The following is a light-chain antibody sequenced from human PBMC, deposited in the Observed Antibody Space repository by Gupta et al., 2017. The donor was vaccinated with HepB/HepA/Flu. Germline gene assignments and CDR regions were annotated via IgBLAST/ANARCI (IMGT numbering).Light chain of an antibody. J-gene: IGLJ1*01. CDR3: SAHASVDF. V-gene: IGLV2-14*03. Sequence: HSALTQPASVSGSPGQSITISCTGSSNDIGRHSYVSWYQQYPGGAPKLILSDVTNRPSGVSDRFSGSKSGNTASLTISALQPEDEADYYCSAHASVDFFGTGTHVTVL. CDR1: SNDIGRHSY. CDR2: DVT.